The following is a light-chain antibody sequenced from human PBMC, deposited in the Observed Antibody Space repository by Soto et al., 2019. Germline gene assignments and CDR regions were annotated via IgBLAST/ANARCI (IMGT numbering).Light chain of an antibody. CDR2: STN. CDR3: VLYMGSGISV. V-gene: IGLV8-61*01. CDR1: SGSVSTSYY. J-gene: IGLJ3*02. Sequence: QAVVTQAPSFSVSPGRTVTLTCGLSSGSVSTSYYPSWYQQTTGQAPRTLIYSTNTRSSGVPDRFSGSILGNKAALTITGAQADDESDYYCVLYMGSGISVFGGGTKLTVL.